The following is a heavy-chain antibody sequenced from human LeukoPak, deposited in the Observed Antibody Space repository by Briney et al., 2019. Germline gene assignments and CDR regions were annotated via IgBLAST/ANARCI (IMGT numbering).Heavy chain of an antibody. CDR2: IKPDGSAQ. CDR3: ARANNSSWHN. V-gene: IGHV3-7*01. D-gene: IGHD6-13*01. J-gene: IGHJ4*02. Sequence: GRSLRLSCATSGFIFSDNWMSWVRHAPGRGLEWVANIKPDGSAQYYTASVKGRFTVSRVNAKNSLYLQMNSLRVEDTALYYCARANNSSWHNWGQGTLVTVSS. CDR1: GFIFSDNW.